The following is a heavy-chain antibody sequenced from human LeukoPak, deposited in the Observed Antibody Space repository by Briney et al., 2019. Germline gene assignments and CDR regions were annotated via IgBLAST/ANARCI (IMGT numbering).Heavy chain of an antibody. D-gene: IGHD6-19*01. CDR3: ARNGIAVAGYDY. V-gene: IGHV1-2*02. Sequence: ASVKVSCKASGYTFTGFYLHWVRQAPGQGLEWMGWIHPNSGGTNDAQKFQGRVTMTRDTSISTAYMELSGLTSDDAAVYYCARNGIAVAGYDYWGQGTVVSVSS. CDR2: IHPNSGGT. J-gene: IGHJ4*02. CDR1: GYTFTGFY.